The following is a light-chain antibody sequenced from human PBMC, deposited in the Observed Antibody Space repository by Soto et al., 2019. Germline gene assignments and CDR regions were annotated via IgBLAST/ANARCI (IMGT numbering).Light chain of an antibody. CDR2: GAS. Sequence: EIVLTQSPGTLSLSPGERVTLSCRASQSVCSRCLAWYQQKTGQSHSLLIYGASSRATGIPDRFSGRGSGTDFTLAISRLEPADFAVYYCQHYGTTSWTFGQGTKVGIK. CDR3: QHYGTTSWT. J-gene: IGKJ1*01. V-gene: IGKV3-20*01. CDR1: QSVCSRC.